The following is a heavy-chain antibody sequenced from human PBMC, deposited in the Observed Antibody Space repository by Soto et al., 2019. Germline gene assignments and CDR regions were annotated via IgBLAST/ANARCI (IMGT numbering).Heavy chain of an antibody. Sequence: TSETLSLTXAVYGGSFSGYYWSWIRQPPGKGLEWIGEINHSGSTNYNPPLKSRVTISVDTSKNQFSLKLSSVTAADTAVYYCARGDIRGFGELSSWFDPWGQGTLVTVSS. V-gene: IGHV4-34*01. CDR1: GGSFSGYY. CDR2: INHSGST. D-gene: IGHD3-10*01. CDR3: ARGDIRGFGELSSWFDP. J-gene: IGHJ5*02.